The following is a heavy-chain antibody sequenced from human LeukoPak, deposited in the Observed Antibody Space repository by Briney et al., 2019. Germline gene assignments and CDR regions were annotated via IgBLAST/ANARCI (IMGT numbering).Heavy chain of an antibody. CDR2: IIPILGIA. D-gene: IGHD5-24*01. CDR3: ARDVWMGEMATIHHYYYGMDV. J-gene: IGHJ6*02. CDR1: GGTFSSYA. V-gene: IGHV1-69*04. Sequence: ASVKVSCKASGGTFSSYAISWVRQAPGQGLEWMGRIIPILGIANYAQKFQGRVTITAGKSTSTAYMELSSLRSEDTAVYYCARDVWMGEMATIHHYYYGMDVWGQGTTVTVSS.